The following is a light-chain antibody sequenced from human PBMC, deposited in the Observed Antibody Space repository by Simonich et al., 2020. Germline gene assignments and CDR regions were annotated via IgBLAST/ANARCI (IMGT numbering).Light chain of an antibody. CDR1: SSDVGGYNY. J-gene: IGLJ2*01. CDR3: SSYTSSSTLV. CDR2: DVS. Sequence: QSALTQPASVSGSPGQSFTISCTGTSSDVGGYNYVSWYQQHPGKAPKLMIYDVSKRPSGVSNRFFGSKSGNTASLTISGLQAEDEADYYCSSYTSSSTLVFGGGTKLTVL. V-gene: IGLV2-14*01.